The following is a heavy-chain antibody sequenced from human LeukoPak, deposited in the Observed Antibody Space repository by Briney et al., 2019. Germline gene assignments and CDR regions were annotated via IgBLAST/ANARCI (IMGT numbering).Heavy chain of an antibody. Sequence: ASVTVSCKASGYTFTGYYMHWVRQAPGQGLEWMGWINPNSGGTNYAQKFQGRVTMTRDTSISTAYMELSRLRSDDTAVYYCARGQGEYCSSTSCYAGYYYYYYMDVWGKGTTVTVSS. CDR1: GYTFTGYY. CDR2: INPNSGGT. J-gene: IGHJ6*03. CDR3: ARGQGEYCSSTSCYAGYYYYYYMDV. D-gene: IGHD2-2*01. V-gene: IGHV1-2*02.